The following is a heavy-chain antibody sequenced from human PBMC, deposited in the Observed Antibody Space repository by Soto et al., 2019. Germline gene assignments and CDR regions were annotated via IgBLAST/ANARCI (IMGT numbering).Heavy chain of an antibody. V-gene: IGHV1-69*01. CDR2: IIPIFGTA. J-gene: IGHJ5*02. D-gene: IGHD3-22*01. CDR3: VGVITWSLPWFDP. CDR1: GGTFSSYA. Sequence: QVQLGQSGAEVKKPGSSVKVSCKASGGTFSSYAISWVRQAPGQGLEWMGGIIPIFGTANYAQKFQGRVTITADESTRTAYMELSSLRSEDTAVYYCVGVITWSLPWFDPWGQGTLVTVSS.